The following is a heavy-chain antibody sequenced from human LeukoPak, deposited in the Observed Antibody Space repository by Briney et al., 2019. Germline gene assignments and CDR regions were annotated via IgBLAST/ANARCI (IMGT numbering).Heavy chain of an antibody. CDR2: INTDGSTT. CDR3: AKDGEWLAYYFDY. J-gene: IGHJ4*02. V-gene: IGHV3-74*01. D-gene: IGHD6-19*01. Sequence: GGSLRLSCAASGFTFSTYWMHWVRQAPGKGLVWVSRINTDGSTTTYADSVKGRFTVSRDNAKKTLYLQMNSLRAEDTGVYYCAKDGEWLAYYFDYWGQGTLVTVSS. CDR1: GFTFSTYW.